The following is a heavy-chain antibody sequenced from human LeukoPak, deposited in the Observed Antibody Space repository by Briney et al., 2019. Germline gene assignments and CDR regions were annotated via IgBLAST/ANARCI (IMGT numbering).Heavy chain of an antibody. CDR3: ARGPGIAVAPLQH. D-gene: IGHD6-19*01. Sequence: KPGGSLRLSCEVSGFTLSSYSMSWVRQAPGKGLEWVSSIRSSGRDIFYADSVRGRFTIARDDAKNSLYLQMNSLRAEDTAVYYCARGPGIAVAPLQHWGQGTLVTVSS. J-gene: IGHJ1*01. CDR1: GFTLSSYS. CDR2: IRSSGRDI. V-gene: IGHV3-21*01.